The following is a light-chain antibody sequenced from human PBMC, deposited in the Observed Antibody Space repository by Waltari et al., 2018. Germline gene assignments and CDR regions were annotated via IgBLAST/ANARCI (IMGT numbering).Light chain of an antibody. CDR3: SSHTTSSTLV. Sequence: QSALTQPASVSGSPGQSITISCTGSSSDVGRYNFVSWYQQHPGKAPKLMIFDVTDRPSGVSYRFSGSKSGNTASLTISGLQPEDEADYYCSSHTTSSTLVFGGGTRVTVL. V-gene: IGLV2-14*03. CDR1: SSDVGRYNF. J-gene: IGLJ2*01. CDR2: DVT.